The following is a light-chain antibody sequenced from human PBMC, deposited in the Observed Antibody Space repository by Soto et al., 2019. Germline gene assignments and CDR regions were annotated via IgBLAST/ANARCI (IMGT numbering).Light chain of an antibody. Sequence: NFMLTQPHSVSESPGKTVTISCTRSSGSIASNYVQWYQQRPGSAPTTVIYDDNQRPSGVPDRFSGSIDSSSNSASLTISGLRTEDEADYYCQSYDSDTPVVFGGGTKVTFL. CDR1: SGSIASNY. CDR3: QSYDSDTPVV. V-gene: IGLV6-57*04. J-gene: IGLJ2*01. CDR2: DDN.